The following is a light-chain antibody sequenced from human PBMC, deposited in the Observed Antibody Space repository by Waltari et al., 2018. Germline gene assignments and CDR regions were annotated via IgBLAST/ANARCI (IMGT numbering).Light chain of an antibody. Sequence: QSALTQPPSASGSPGQSVPLSCTGTTNYIGSYDYVSWYQHHPGKAPKLIIYEVSNRPSGVSKRFSGSKSGSTASLTVSALQVEDEAIYYCSSYVASRIVFGGGTRLTVL. CDR2: EVS. V-gene: IGLV2-8*01. CDR1: TNYIGSYDY. CDR3: SSYVASRIV. J-gene: IGLJ2*01.